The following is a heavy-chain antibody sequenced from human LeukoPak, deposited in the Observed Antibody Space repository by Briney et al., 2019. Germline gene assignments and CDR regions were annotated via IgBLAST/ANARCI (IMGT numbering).Heavy chain of an antibody. D-gene: IGHD5-12*01. Sequence: GASVKVSCKASGYTFTSYGISWVRQAPGQGLEWMGWISAYNGNTNYAQKLQGRVTMTTDTSTSTAYMELRSLRSDDTAVYYCARVSGYAPYYYMDVWGKGTTVTVSS. J-gene: IGHJ6*03. CDR3: ARVSGYAPYYYMDV. CDR2: ISAYNGNT. CDR1: GYTFTSYG. V-gene: IGHV1-18*01.